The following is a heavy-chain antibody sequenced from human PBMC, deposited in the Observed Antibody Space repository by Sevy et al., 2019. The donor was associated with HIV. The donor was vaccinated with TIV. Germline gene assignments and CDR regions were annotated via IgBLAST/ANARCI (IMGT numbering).Heavy chain of an antibody. CDR2: VNQGGSAK. J-gene: IGHJ4*02. Sequence: GGSLRLSCAASGFTFSDLWMSWVRQAPGKGLEWVANVNQGGSAKFYADSVKGRFNISRDNAKSSLILQMNSLRAEDTAVYYCARDGDKYDTAGYFDFWGQGTLVTVSS. D-gene: IGHD3-22*01. CDR3: ARDGDKYDTAGYFDF. CDR1: GFTFSDLW. V-gene: IGHV3-7*01.